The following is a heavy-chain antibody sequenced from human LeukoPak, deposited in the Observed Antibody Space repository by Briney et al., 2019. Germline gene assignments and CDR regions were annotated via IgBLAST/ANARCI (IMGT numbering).Heavy chain of an antibody. CDR1: GDSISSTSYY. V-gene: IGHV4-39*07. Sequence: SETLSLTCTVSGDSISSTSYYWGWIRQPPGKGLEWIGNIYYSGGTAYIPSLKSRATISVDTSKNQFSLKLNSVTAADTAVYYCASGGMRGATRLLFVYWGQGTLVTVSS. D-gene: IGHD6-6*01. J-gene: IGHJ4*02. CDR3: ASGGMRGATRLLFVY. CDR2: IYYSGGT.